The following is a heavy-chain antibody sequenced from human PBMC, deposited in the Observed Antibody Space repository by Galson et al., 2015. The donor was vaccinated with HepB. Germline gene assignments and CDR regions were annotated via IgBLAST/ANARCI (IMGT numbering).Heavy chain of an antibody. CDR2: INPNSGGT. J-gene: IGHJ4*02. Sequence: SVKVSCKASGYTFTGYYMHWVRQAPGQGLEWMGRINPNSGGTNYAQKFQGRVTMTRDTSISTAYMELSRLRSDDTAVYYCARVLSMESSSWGYWGQGTLVTVSS. V-gene: IGHV1-2*06. D-gene: IGHD6-13*01. CDR3: ARVLSMESSSWGY. CDR1: GYTFTGYY.